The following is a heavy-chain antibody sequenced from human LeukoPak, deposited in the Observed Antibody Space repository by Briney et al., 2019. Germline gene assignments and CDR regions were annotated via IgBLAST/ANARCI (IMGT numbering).Heavy chain of an antibody. CDR1: GFTFTTYW. V-gene: IGHV3-7*01. CDR3: ARDRRDYYYYYGMDV. Sequence: GGSLRLSCAASGFTFTTYWMTWVRQPPGKGLECVANIKEDGSEKYYVDSVKGRFTISRDNAKNSLYLQMNSLRAEDTAVYYCARDRRDYYYYYGMDVWGQGTTVTVSS. J-gene: IGHJ6*02. CDR2: IKEDGSEK.